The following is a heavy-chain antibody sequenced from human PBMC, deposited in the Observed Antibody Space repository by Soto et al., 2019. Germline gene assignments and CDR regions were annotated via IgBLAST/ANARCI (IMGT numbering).Heavy chain of an antibody. CDR1: GFSVSDYY. CDR2: ISSSISYT. Sequence: QVQLVESGGGLVKPGGSLRLSCAASGFSVSDYYMSWIRQAPGKGLEWISHISSSISYTKYADSVKGRLTLSRDNAKNSVYLQMNSLRAEDTAVYYCARNNTGWVGGDYYRYGMDVWGQGTTVTVSS. V-gene: IGHV3-11*05. D-gene: IGHD6-19*01. J-gene: IGHJ6*02. CDR3: ARNNTGWVGGDYYRYGMDV.